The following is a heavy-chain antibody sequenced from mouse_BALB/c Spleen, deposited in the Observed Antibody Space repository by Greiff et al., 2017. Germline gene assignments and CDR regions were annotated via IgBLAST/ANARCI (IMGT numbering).Heavy chain of an antibody. J-gene: IGHJ4*01. CDR2: ISSGSSTI. V-gene: IGHV5-17*02. CDR3: ARDTLDY. Sequence: EVNVVESGGGLVQPGGSRKLSCAASGFTFSSFGMHWVRQAPEKGLEWVAYISSGSSTIYYADTVKGRFTISRDNPKNTLFLQMTSLRSEDTAMYYCARDTLDYWGQGTSVTVSS. CDR1: GFTFSSFG.